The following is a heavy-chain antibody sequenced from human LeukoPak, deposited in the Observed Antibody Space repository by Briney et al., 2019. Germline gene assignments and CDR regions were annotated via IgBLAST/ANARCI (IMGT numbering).Heavy chain of an antibody. CDR3: VRDRPHNWFDP. CDR2: IKPDSGDT. CDR1: GYTFSGYY. V-gene: IGHV1-2*02. Sequence: EASVKVCCKASGYTFSGYYIHWVRQAPGQGLEWMGVIKPDSGDTNYARKFQGRVTMTWDTSITTAYMELNRLTSDDTAVYYCVRDRPHNWFDPWGQGTLVTVSS. J-gene: IGHJ5*02.